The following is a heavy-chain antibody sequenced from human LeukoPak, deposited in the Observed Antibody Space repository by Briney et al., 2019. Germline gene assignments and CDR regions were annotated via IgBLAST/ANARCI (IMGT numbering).Heavy chain of an antibody. Sequence: GGSLRLSCEASGFTFSTYWMHWVRQAPGKGLVWVSRINTDGSTTGYADSVKGRFTISRDNAKNTLYLQMNSLRAEDTAVYYCARDRGPDAFDIWGQGTMVTVSS. CDR2: INTDGSTT. V-gene: IGHV3-74*01. CDR1: GFTFSTYW. CDR3: ARDRGPDAFDI. D-gene: IGHD1-26*01. J-gene: IGHJ3*02.